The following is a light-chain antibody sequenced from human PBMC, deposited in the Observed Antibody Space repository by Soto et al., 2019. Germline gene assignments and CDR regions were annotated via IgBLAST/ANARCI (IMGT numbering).Light chain of an antibody. V-gene: IGKV3-11*01. CDR2: DAS. Sequence: EIVWPQSPATLSLSPGERATLSCRASQSVSSYLAWYQQKPGQAPRLLIYDASNRATGIPARFSGSGSGTDFTLTISSLEPEDFAVYYCQQRSNWPRGTFGQGTRLEIK. J-gene: IGKJ5*01. CDR3: QQRSNWPRGT. CDR1: QSVSSY.